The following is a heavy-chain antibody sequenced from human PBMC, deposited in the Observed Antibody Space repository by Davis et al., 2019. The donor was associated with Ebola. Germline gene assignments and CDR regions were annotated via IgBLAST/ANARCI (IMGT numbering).Heavy chain of an antibody. Sequence: SETLSLTCTVSGGSISSSSYYWGWIRQPPGKGLEWIGSIYYSGSTYYNPSLKSRVTISVDRSKNQFSLKLSSVTAADTAVYYCARGDFWSGSGWFDPWGQGTLVTVSS. J-gene: IGHJ5*02. D-gene: IGHD3-3*01. CDR1: GGSISSSSYY. CDR2: IYYSGST. V-gene: IGHV4-39*07. CDR3: ARGDFWSGSGWFDP.